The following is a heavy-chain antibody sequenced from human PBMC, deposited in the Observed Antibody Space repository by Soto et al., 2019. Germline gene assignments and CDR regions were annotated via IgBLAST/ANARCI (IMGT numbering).Heavy chain of an antibody. Sequence: ASVKVSCKALGYTFTGYHIHWVRQAPGQGLEWMGWINPNSGGANYAQKFQGRVTMTRDTSISTAYMELSRLRSDDTAVYYCATAGRYYGEIDYWGQGTLVTVSS. J-gene: IGHJ4*02. V-gene: IGHV1-2*02. CDR3: ATAGRYYGEIDY. D-gene: IGHD1-26*01. CDR2: INPNSGGA. CDR1: GYTFTGYH.